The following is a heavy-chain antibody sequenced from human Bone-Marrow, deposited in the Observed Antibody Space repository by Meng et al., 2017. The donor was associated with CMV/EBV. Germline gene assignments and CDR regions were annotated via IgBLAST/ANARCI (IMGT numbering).Heavy chain of an antibody. CDR2: ISSSSSYI. V-gene: IGHV3-21*01. CDR1: GSTFSSYS. J-gene: IGHJ3*01. D-gene: IGHD1-26*01. Sequence: GESLKISCEASGSTFSSYSMNWVRQAPGKGLEWVSSISSSSSYIYYPDSVEGRFTISRDNAKNTLYLQMNSLRTEDTAVYYCATSYSGTGWHAFDLWGQGTMVTVSS. CDR3: ATSYSGTGWHAFDL.